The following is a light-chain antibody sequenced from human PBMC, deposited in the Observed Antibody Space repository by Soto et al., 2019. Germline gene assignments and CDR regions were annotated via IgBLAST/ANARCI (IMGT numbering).Light chain of an antibody. Sequence: DIQITQSPSPLSASVGDRVTITFRASQSISIWLAWYQQKPGRAPKLLIYKASSLESGVPSRFSGSGSGTEFTLTISSLQPDDFATYYCQQYDSFPWTFGQGTKVDIK. CDR3: QQYDSFPWT. CDR1: QSISIW. CDR2: KAS. V-gene: IGKV1-5*03. J-gene: IGKJ1*01.